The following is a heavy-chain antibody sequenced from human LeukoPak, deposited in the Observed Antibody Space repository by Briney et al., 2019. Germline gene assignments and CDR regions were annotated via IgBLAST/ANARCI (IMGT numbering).Heavy chain of an antibody. CDR1: GFTFSSYW. CDR2: INSDGSST. V-gene: IGHV3-74*01. J-gene: IGHJ6*03. Sequence: GGSLRLSCAASGFTFSSYWMHWVRQAPGKGLVWVSRINSDGSSTSYADSVKGRFTISRDNAKNTLYPQMNSLRAEDTAVYYCAREISITMVRGVRGRYMDVWGKGTTVTISS. D-gene: IGHD3-10*01. CDR3: AREISITMVRGVRGRYMDV.